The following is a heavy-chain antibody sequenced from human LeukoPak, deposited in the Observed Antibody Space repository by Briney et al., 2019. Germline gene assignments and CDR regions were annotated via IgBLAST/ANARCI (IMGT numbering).Heavy chain of an antibody. D-gene: IGHD6-13*01. Sequence: PGGSLRLSCAASGFTFADYAMHWVRQAPGKGLEWVSLISGDGGTTYYADSVKGRFTISRDNSKNSLYLQMNSLRIEDTALYHCAKSSAAAYNWFDPWGQGTLVTVSS. CDR1: GFTFADYA. CDR3: AKSSAAAYNWFDP. V-gene: IGHV3-43*02. CDR2: ISGDGGTT. J-gene: IGHJ5*02.